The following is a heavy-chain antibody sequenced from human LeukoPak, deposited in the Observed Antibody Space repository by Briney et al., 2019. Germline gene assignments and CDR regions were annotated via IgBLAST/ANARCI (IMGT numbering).Heavy chain of an antibody. CDR3: ARASFRYFDWSFDAFDI. J-gene: IGHJ3*02. V-gene: IGHV4-30-2*01. CDR2: IYHSGST. Sequence: PSQTLSLTCAVSGGSISSGGYSWSWIRQPPGKGLECIGYIYHSGSTYYNPSHKSRVTISVDTSKNQFSLKLSSVTAADTAVYYCARASFRYFDWSFDAFDIWGQGTMVTVSS. CDR1: GGSISSGGYS. D-gene: IGHD3-9*01.